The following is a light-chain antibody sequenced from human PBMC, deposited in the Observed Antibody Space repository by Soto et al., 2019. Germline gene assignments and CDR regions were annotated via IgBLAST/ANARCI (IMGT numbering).Light chain of an antibody. CDR1: QSVSSN. J-gene: IGKJ5*01. CDR2: GAS. Sequence: EIVMTQSPATLSVSPGERATLSCRASQSVSSNLAWYQQKPGQAPRLLIYGASTRATGIPARFSGSGSGTSFTLTISSLQSEDFAVYYCQQYNNWRPITFGQGTRLEIK. CDR3: QQYNNWRPIT. V-gene: IGKV3-15*01.